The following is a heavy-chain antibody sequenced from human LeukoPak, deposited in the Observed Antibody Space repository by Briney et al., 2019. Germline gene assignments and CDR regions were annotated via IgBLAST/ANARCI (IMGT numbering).Heavy chain of an antibody. V-gene: IGHV4-39*07. D-gene: IGHD6-19*01. CDR1: GDSISSSSYY. CDR3: ARHQKQWLRFDWFDP. CDR2: IYYSGST. J-gene: IGHJ5*02. Sequence: SETLSLTRTVSGDSISSSSYYWGWIRQPPGKGLEWIGRIYYSGSTYYNPSLKSRATISVDTSKNQFSLKLSSVTAADTAVYYCARHQKQWLRFDWFDPWGQGTLVTVSS.